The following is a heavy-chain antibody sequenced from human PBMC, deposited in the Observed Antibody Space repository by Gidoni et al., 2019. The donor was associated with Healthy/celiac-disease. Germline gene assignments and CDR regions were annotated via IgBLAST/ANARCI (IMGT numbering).Heavy chain of an antibody. V-gene: IGHV3-48*02. J-gene: IGHJ4*02. CDR1: GFTSSSYS. CDR2: ISSSSSTI. Sequence: EVQLVESGGGLVQPGGSLRLSCAASGFTSSSYSMNWVRQVPGKGLEWVSYISSSSSTIYYADSVKGRFTISRDNAKNSLYLQMNSLRDEDTAVYYCARRAYGSGSYYDYWGQGTLVTVSS. D-gene: IGHD3-10*01. CDR3: ARRAYGSGSYYDY.